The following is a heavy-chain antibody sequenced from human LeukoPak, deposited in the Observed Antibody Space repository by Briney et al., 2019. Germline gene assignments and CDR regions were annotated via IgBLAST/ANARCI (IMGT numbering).Heavy chain of an antibody. Sequence: GASVKVSCKASGYTFTSYYMHWVRQAPGQGLEWMGIINPSGGSTSYAQKFQGRVTMTRDTSTCTVYMELSSLRSEDTAVYYCARDRSMVRGVHNWFDPWGQGTLVTVSS. CDR3: ARDRSMVRGVHNWFDP. J-gene: IGHJ5*02. D-gene: IGHD3-10*01. CDR2: INPSGGST. V-gene: IGHV1-46*01. CDR1: GYTFTSYY.